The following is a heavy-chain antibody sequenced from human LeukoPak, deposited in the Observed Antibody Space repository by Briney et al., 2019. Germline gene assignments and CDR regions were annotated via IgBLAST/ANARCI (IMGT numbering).Heavy chain of an antibody. CDR3: ARSGLRGSGSWHYYYMDV. CDR2: INPSGGST. D-gene: IGHD3-10*01. CDR1: GYTFTSYY. V-gene: IGHV1-46*01. J-gene: IGHJ6*03. Sequence: ASVKVSCKASGYTFTSYYMHWVRQAPGQGLEWMGIINPSGGSTSYAQKFQGRVIMTRDMSTSTVYMELSSLRSEDTAVYYCARSGLRGSGSWHYYYMDVWGKGTTVTVSS.